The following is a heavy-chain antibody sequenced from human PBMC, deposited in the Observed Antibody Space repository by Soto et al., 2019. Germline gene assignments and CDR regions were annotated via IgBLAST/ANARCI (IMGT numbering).Heavy chain of an antibody. V-gene: IGHV1-69*06. Sequence: SVKVSCKASGGTFSSYAISWVRQAPGQGLEWMGGIIPIFGTANYAQKFQGRVTITADKSTSTAYMELSSLRSEDTAVYYCARDSSGWSRAEYFQHWGQGTLVTVSS. CDR2: IIPIFGTA. J-gene: IGHJ1*01. CDR3: ARDSSGWSRAEYFQH. CDR1: GGTFSSYA. D-gene: IGHD6-19*01.